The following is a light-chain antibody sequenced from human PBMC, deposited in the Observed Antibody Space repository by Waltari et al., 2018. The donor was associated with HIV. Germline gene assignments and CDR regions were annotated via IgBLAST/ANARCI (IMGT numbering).Light chain of an antibody. CDR1: RSTTGTTN. V-gene: IGLV1-44*01. Sequence: QSVLPQPASASGNPGPRVTISCSGRRSTTGTTNVSVSQQLPATAPKLLIFSDYQRPSGVPDRFSGSKSGTSASLAISGLQFEDGAVYFCAVWDDSLDGQPVFGGGTLLTV. J-gene: IGLJ7*01. CDR3: AVWDDSLDGQPV. CDR2: SDY.